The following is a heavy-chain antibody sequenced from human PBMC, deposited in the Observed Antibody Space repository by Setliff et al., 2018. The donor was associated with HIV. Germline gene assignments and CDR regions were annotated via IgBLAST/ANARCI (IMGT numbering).Heavy chain of an antibody. CDR2: IKQDGSEK. D-gene: IGHD3-22*01. V-gene: IGHV3-7*01. Sequence: GGSLRLSCAASGFTFSSYWMSWVRQAPGKGLEWVANIKQDGSEKYYVDSVKGRFTISRDNAKNSLYLQMNSLRAEDTAVYYCARAQFTRSITMIAVVIPGYYYMDVWGKGTTVTVSS. CDR1: GFTFSSYW. CDR3: ARAQFTRSITMIAVVIPGYYYMDV. J-gene: IGHJ6*03.